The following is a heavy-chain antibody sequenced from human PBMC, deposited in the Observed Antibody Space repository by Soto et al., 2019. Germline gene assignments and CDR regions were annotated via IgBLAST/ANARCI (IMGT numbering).Heavy chain of an antibody. J-gene: IGHJ3*02. Sequence: QVQLVESGGGVVQPGRSLRLSCAASGFTFSSYGMHWVRQAPGKGLEWVAVISYDGSNKYYADSVKGRFTISRDKSKNTLYLQMNSLRADDTAVYYCAIPRSRSWDDAFDIWGQGTMVIVSS. CDR2: ISYDGSNK. D-gene: IGHD6-13*01. CDR3: AIPRSRSWDDAFDI. CDR1: GFTFSSYG. V-gene: IGHV3-30*03.